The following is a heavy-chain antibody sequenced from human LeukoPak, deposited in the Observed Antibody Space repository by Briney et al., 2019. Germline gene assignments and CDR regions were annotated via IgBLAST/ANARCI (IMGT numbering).Heavy chain of an antibody. Sequence: SETLSLTCAVYGGSFSGYYWSWIRQPPGKGLEWIGEINHSGSTNYNPSLKSRVTISVDTSKNQFSLKLSSVTAADTAVYYCARGRYYYGSGSSPYYYHYYMDVWGKGTTVTVSS. V-gene: IGHV4-34*01. CDR1: GGSFSGYY. J-gene: IGHJ6*03. CDR2: INHSGST. D-gene: IGHD3-10*01. CDR3: ARGRYYYGSGSSPYYYHYYMDV.